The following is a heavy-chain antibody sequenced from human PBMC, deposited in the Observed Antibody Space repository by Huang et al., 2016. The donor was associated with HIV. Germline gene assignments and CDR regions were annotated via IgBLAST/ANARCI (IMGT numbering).Heavy chain of an antibody. Sequence: QVQLQESGPGLVKPSETLSLACSVSGDSVSNHYWNWIRQTPGTGLGWIGRIYSSGTTIYNPSLKNRVSFSLDTAKNQFALNVTSVTAADTAVYYCARGFDILVDRFDFWGQGTLVTVSS. CDR3: ARGFDILVDRFDF. CDR2: IYSSGTT. CDR1: GDSVSNHY. J-gene: IGHJ4*02. V-gene: IGHV4-59*02. D-gene: IGHD3-9*01.